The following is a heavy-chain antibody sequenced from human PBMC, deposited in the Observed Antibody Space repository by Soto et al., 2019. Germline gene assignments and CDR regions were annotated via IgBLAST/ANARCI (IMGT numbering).Heavy chain of an antibody. D-gene: IGHD5-12*01. CDR1: GFTFSSYG. V-gene: IGHV3-33*01. CDR2: VWYDGGNK. J-gene: IGHJ6*02. Sequence: QVQLVESGGGVVQPGRSLRLSCAASGFTFSSYGMHWVRQAPGKGLEWVALVWYDGGNKYYADSVKGRFTISRDNSKNTLYLQMNSLRDEDTAVYYCVRAAGYCGDDYVYDYGIDVWGQGTTVTVSS. CDR3: VRAAGYCGDDYVYDYGIDV.